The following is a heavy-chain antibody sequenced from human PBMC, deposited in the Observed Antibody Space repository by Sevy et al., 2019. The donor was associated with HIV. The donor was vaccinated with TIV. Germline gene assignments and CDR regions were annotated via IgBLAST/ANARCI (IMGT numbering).Heavy chain of an antibody. CDR1: GFTFSSYA. J-gene: IGHJ3*02. Sequence: GGSLRPSCAASGFTFSSYAMHWVRQAPGKGLEWVAVISYDGSNKYYADSVKGRFTISRDNSKNTLYLQMNSLRAEDTAVYYCASLLSAFDIWGQGTMVTVSS. CDR2: ISYDGSNK. CDR3: ASLLSAFDI. V-gene: IGHV3-30-3*01. D-gene: IGHD3-16*02.